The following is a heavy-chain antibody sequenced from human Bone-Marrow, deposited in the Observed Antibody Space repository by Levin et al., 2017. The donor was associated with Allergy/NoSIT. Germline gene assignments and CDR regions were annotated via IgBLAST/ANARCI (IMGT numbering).Heavy chain of an antibody. J-gene: IGHJ6*02. CDR2: IWYDGSNK. V-gene: IGHV3-33*01. CDR3: ARGYSNYDYGMDV. D-gene: IGHD4-11*01. Sequence: GGSLRLSCAASGFTFSSYGMHWVRQAQGKGLEWVAVIWYDGSNKYYADSVKGRFTISRDNSKNTLYLQMNSLRAEDTAVYSCARGYSNYDYGMDVWGQGTTVTVSS. CDR1: GFTFSSYG.